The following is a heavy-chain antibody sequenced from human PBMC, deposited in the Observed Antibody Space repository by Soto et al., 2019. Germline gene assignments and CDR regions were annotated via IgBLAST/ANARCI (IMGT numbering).Heavy chain of an antibody. V-gene: IGHV3-74*01. J-gene: IGHJ3*02. D-gene: IGHD2-8*02. CDR1: GFTFINYW. Sequence: EEQLVESEGDLVQPGGSLRLSCAASGFTFINYWMHWVRQAPGKGLVWVSRVDSDGSDTIYADSVKGRFTVSRDNSKNQLFMQMNRLRVDYTAMYYCARGSGAHAFDIWGQGTMVTVSS. CDR2: VDSDGSDT. CDR3: ARGSGAHAFDI.